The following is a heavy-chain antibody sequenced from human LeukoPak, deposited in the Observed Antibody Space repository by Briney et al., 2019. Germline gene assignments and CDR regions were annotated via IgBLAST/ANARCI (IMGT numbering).Heavy chain of an antibody. Sequence: GGSLRLSCAASGFTFSRFSMNWVRQAPGKGLEWVSSISSSGTYIYYADSVKGRFTISRDNSKNTLYLQMNSLRAADTALYYCVQGTRRGAITMVRGVIGKSYYFDSWGQGTLVTVSS. V-gene: IGHV3-21*01. D-gene: IGHD3-10*01. CDR2: ISSSGTYI. J-gene: IGHJ4*02. CDR1: GFTFSRFS. CDR3: VQGTRRGAITMVRGVIGKSYYFDS.